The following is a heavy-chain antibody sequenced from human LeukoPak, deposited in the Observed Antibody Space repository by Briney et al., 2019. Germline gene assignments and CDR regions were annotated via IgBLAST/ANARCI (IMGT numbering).Heavy chain of an antibody. CDR2: ISTTSGNI. V-gene: IGHV3-21*01. CDR1: GFTFSSYS. D-gene: IGHD4-17*01. CDR3: ARRSGTMVTTRFDY. J-gene: IGHJ4*02. Sequence: SGGSLRLSCAASGFTFSSYSMNWVRQAPGKGLEWVAAISTTSGNIYYADSVKGRFTISRDNAKNSLYLQMNSLRAEDTAIYYCARRSGTMVTTRFDYWGQGTLVTVSS.